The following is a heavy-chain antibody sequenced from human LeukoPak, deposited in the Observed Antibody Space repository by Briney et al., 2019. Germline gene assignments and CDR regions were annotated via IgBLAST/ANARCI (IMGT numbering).Heavy chain of an antibody. V-gene: IGHV3-53*01. D-gene: IGHD6-19*01. CDR2: IYNGGST. CDR3: ARASPDIAVPYGMDV. Sequence: GGSLRLSCAASGFTVSSNYMSWVRQAPGKGLEWVSVIYNGGSTYYADSVKGRFTISRDNSKNMLYIQMNSLRAEDTAVYYCARASPDIAVPYGMDVWGQGTTVTVSS. J-gene: IGHJ6*02. CDR1: GFTVSSNY.